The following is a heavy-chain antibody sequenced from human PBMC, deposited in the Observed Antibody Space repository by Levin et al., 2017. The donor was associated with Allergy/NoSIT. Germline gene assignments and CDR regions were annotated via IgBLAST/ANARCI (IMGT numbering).Heavy chain of an antibody. CDR2: IYYSGST. Sequence: SETLSLTCTVSGGSITSTYYYWGWIRQPPGKGLEWIGSIYYSGSTYYNPSLKIRVTISLDTSKNQFSLKLSSVTAADTAVYYCARYYYDGSGYLGGFDYWGQGTLVTVSS. J-gene: IGHJ4*02. CDR1: GGSITSTYYY. CDR3: ARYYYDGSGYLGGFDY. V-gene: IGHV4-39*01. D-gene: IGHD3-22*01.